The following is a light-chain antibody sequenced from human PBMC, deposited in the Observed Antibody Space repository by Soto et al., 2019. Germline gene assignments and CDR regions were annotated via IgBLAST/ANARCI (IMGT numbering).Light chain of an antibody. V-gene: IGKV3-15*01. Sequence: EILMTQSPATLSVSPGERATLSCRASQSVSSNLAWYHQKPGQAPRLLIYGASTRATGIPARFSGSGSGTEFTLTISSLQSEDFAVYYCQQYNNWPPLTFGGGTKVEIK. CDR3: QQYNNWPPLT. CDR2: GAS. J-gene: IGKJ4*01. CDR1: QSVSSN.